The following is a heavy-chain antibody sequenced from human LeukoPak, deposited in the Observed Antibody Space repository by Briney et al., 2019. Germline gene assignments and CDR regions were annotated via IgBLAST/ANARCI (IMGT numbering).Heavy chain of an antibody. V-gene: IGHV4-4*07. J-gene: IGHJ4*02. CDR1: GGSISSYY. Sequence: SETLSLTCTVSGGSISSYYWSWIRQPAGKGLEWIGRIYTSGSTNYNPSLKSRVTMSVDTSKNQFSLKLSSVTAADTAVYYCAAPYSTSSCYDYWGQGTLVTVSS. CDR2: IYTSGST. D-gene: IGHD6-6*01. CDR3: AAPYSTSSCYDY.